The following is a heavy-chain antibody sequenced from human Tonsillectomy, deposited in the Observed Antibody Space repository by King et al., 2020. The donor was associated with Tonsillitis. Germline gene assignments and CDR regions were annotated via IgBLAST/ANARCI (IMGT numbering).Heavy chain of an antibody. CDR1: GFTFNNAW. D-gene: IGHD4-23*01. J-gene: IGHJ4*02. V-gene: IGHV3-15*07. CDR2: IKSKTDGGTT. Sequence: QLVQSGGGLVKPGGSLRLSCAASGFTFNNAWMNWVRQAPGKGLEWVGRIKSKTDGGTTDYAAPVKGRFTISRDDSKTTLYLQMNSLKTDDTGVYYRTTEGGWEHPWDYWGQGTLVTVSS. CDR3: TTEGGWEHPWDY.